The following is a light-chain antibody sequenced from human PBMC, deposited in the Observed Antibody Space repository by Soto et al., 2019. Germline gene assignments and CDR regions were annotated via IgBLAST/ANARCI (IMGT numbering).Light chain of an antibody. Sequence: QSALTQPASVSGSPGQSITISCTGTSSDVGAYNYVSWYQQHPGKAPKLMIFDVSNRPSGVSNRFSGSKSGNTASLTISGRQAEDEADYYCSSYTTATTRVSGGGTKLTVL. J-gene: IGLJ3*02. CDR2: DVS. CDR3: SSYTTATTRV. CDR1: SSDVGAYNY. V-gene: IGLV2-14*01.